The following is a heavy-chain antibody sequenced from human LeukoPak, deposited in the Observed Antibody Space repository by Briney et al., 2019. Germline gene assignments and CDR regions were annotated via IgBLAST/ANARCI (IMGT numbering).Heavy chain of an antibody. CDR3: ARDSVGYYGSGSYYKFDY. CDR2: ISSSSSYI. V-gene: IGHV3-21*01. CDR1: GFTFSSYS. D-gene: IGHD3-10*01. Sequence: PGGSLRLSCAASGFTFSSYSMNWVRQAPGKGLEWVSSISSSSSYIYYADSVKGRFTISRDNAKNSLYLQMNSLRAEDTAVYYCARDSVGYYGSGSYYKFDYWGQGTLATVSS. J-gene: IGHJ4*02.